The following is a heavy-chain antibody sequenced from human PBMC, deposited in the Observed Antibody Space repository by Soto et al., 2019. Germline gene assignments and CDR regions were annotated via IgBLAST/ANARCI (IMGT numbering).Heavy chain of an antibody. CDR2: IIPIFGTA. CDR1: GGSFSSYA. Sequence: ASVKVSCKASGGSFSSYAISWVRQAPGQGLEWMGGIIPIFGTANYAQKFQGRVTMTGDASTSTAYMELSRLGSEDAAVYYCARGGGKVPRYYYGMDVRGQGTTVSVSS. V-gene: IGHV1-69*13. CDR3: ARGGGKVPRYYYGMDV. D-gene: IGHD2-15*01. J-gene: IGHJ6*02.